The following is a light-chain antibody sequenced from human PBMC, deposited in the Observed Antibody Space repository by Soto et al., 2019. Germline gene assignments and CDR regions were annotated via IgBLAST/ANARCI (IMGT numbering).Light chain of an antibody. V-gene: IGKV3-20*01. CDR1: QSVSSSY. J-gene: IGKJ1*01. CDR2: DAS. Sequence: EIVLTQSPGTLSLSPGERATLSCRASQSVSSSYLAWYQQKPGQAPRLLMYDASTRATGIPARFSGSGSGTEFTLTISSLQSEDFAVYYCQQYGDSPVTFGQGTKVDIK. CDR3: QQYGDSPVT.